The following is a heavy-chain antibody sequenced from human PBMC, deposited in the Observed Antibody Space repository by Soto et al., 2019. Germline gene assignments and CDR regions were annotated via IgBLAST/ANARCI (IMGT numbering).Heavy chain of an antibody. CDR1: GFSFGDSA. J-gene: IGHJ5*02. CDR2: IRSKAYSGTT. V-gene: IGHV3-49*03. Sequence: PGGSLRLSCTASGFSFGDSAMSWFRQAPGKGLEWVGFIRSKAYSGTTEYAASVRGRFTISRDDSKSIAYLQMNSLKTEDTAVYYCTRRYSSDWYWFDPWGQGTLVTVSS. CDR3: TRRYSSDWYWFDP. D-gene: IGHD6-19*01.